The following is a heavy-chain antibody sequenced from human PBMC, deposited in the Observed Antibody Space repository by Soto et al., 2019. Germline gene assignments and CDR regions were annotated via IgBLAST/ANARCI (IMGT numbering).Heavy chain of an antibody. Sequence: QVQLVQSGAEVKKPGASVKVSCKASGYTFINYDMNWVRQATGQGLEWVGWMNPESGNTGYAQTFQGRVTLTGNTSLSSVYMELSSLTSEDTAIYYCARRRGSNGWFDLWGQGTLVTVSS. CDR2: MNPESGNT. CDR3: ARRRGSNGWFDL. V-gene: IGHV1-8*01. D-gene: IGHD2-8*01. J-gene: IGHJ5*02. CDR1: GYTFINYD.